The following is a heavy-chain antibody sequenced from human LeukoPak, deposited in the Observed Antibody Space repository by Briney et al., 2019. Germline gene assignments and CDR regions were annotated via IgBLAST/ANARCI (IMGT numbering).Heavy chain of an antibody. D-gene: IGHD1-14*01. CDR1: GFTFDNND. J-gene: IGHJ4*02. Sequence: GGSLRLPCEVSGFTFDNNDMHWVRQSTGKGLEWVSAIGSAGYTYCAESVRGRFTITRDTAKQSLYLQMNGLRVEDTAVYHCVRQPDSARYGFDYWGRGTQVTVSS. V-gene: IGHV3-13*01. CDR3: VRQPDSARYGFDY. CDR2: IGSAGYT.